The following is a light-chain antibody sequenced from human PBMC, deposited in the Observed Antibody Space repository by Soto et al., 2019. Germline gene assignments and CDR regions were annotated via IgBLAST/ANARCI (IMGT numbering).Light chain of an antibody. Sequence: QSALNQPASVSGSPGQSITISCTGTSSDVGSYNLVSWYQHHPGKAPKLMIYEVSKRPSGVSNRFSGSKSGNTASLTISGLQAEDEADYYCCSYAGSSTPYVFGTGTKVTVL. CDR2: EVS. CDR3: CSYAGSSTPYV. V-gene: IGLV2-23*02. CDR1: SSDVGSYNL. J-gene: IGLJ1*01.